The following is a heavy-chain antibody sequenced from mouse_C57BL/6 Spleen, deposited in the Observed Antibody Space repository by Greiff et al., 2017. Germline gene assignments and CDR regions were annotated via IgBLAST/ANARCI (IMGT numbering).Heavy chain of an antibody. J-gene: IGHJ3*01. Sequence: VQLQQSGPVLVKPGASVKMSCKASGYTFTDYYMNWVKQSHGKSLEWIGVINPYNGGTSYNPKFKGKATLTVDKSSSTAYMELNSLTSEDSAVYYCARGNWDGFAYWGQGTLVTVSA. CDR1: GYTFTDYY. CDR2: INPYNGGT. V-gene: IGHV1-19*01. D-gene: IGHD4-1*01. CDR3: ARGNWDGFAY.